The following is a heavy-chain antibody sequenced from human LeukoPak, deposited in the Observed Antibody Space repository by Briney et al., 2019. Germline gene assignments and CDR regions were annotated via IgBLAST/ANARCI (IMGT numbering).Heavy chain of an antibody. D-gene: IGHD3-22*01. CDR3: ARVVTYYYDSSGYRDAFDI. V-gene: IGHV4-4*07. CDR1: GGSISSYY. J-gene: IGHJ3*02. CDR2: IYTSGST. Sequence: SEILSLTCTVSGGSISSYYWSWIRQPAGKGLEWIGRIYTSGSTNYNPSLKSRVTISVDTSKNQFSLKLSSVTAADTAVYYCARVVTYYYDSSGYRDAFDIWGQGTMVTVSS.